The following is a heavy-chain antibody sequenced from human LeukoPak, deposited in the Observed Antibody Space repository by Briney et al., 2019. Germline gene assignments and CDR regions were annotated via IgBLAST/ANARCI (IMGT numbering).Heavy chain of an antibody. J-gene: IGHJ3*02. CDR2: INPTSGGT. CDR1: GYTFTGYY. CDR3: ARGEMITFGGVIVISTFDI. D-gene: IGHD3-16*02. V-gene: IGHV1-2*02. Sequence: GASVKVSCKASGYTFTGYYMHWVRQAPGQGLEWMGWINPTSGGTNYAQEFQGRVTMTRDTSISTAYMELSRLTSDDTAVYYCARGEMITFGGVIVISTFDIWGQGTMVTVS.